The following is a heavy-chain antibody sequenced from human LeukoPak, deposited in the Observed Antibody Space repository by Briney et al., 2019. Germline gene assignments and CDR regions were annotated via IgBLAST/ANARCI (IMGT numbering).Heavy chain of an antibody. Sequence: ASVKVSCKASGYTFNSYDINWVRQATGQGLEWMGWMNPNTGNTGYGERFQGRVTMTRDNSISTAYMELSRLRSDDTAVYYCARVGGTYYYDSSSFDYWGQGTLVTVSS. CDR1: GYTFNSYD. D-gene: IGHD3-22*01. CDR3: ARVGGTYYYDSSSFDY. J-gene: IGHJ4*02. CDR2: MNPNTGNT. V-gene: IGHV1-8*01.